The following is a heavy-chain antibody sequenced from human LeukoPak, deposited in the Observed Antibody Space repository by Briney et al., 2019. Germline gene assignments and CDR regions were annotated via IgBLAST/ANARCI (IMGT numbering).Heavy chain of an antibody. J-gene: IGHJ5*02. CDR1: GYTLTELS. D-gene: IGHD6-13*01. V-gene: IGHV1-24*01. CDR2: FDPEDGET. CDR3: ATGKGIARFVWFDP. Sequence: ASVKVSCKVSGYTLTELSMHWVRQAPGKGLEWMGGFDPEDGETIYAQKCQGRVTMTEDTSTDTAYMELSSLRSEDTAVYYCATGKGIARFVWFDPWGQGTLVTVSS.